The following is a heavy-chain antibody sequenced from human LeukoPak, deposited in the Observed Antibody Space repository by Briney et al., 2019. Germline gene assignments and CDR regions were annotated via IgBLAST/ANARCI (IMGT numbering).Heavy chain of an antibody. V-gene: IGHV3-7*01. CDR3: ARDADMVDY. CDR1: GFTLRSYT. J-gene: IGHJ4*02. CDR2: IKQDGSEK. Sequence: PGGSLRLSCAASGFTLRSYTMNWVRQAPGKGLEWVANIKQDGSEKYYVDSVKGRFTLSRDNTKNSLYLQMNSLRAEDTAVYYCARDADMVDYWGQGTLVTVSS.